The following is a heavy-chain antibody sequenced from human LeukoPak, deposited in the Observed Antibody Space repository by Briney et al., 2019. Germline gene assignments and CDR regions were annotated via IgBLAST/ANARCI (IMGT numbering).Heavy chain of an antibody. CDR3: AKERRSIQVWATTFGY. Sequence: GGSLRLSCAASGFTFSSYAMSWVRQAPGKGLEWVSVISGSGGSTYYADSVKGRSAIFGDNSKNTLYLQMNSLRAEDTAVYYCAKERRSIQVWATTFGYWGQGTLVTVSS. V-gene: IGHV3-23*01. CDR1: GFTFSSYA. J-gene: IGHJ4*02. D-gene: IGHD3-16*01. CDR2: ISGSGGST.